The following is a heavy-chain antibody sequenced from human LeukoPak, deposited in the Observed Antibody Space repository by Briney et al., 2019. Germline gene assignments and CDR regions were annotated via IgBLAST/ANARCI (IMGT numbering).Heavy chain of an antibody. V-gene: IGHV1-18*01. CDR2: ISAYNGNT. CDR3: ARDYDSSGYGSFDY. D-gene: IGHD3-22*01. J-gene: IGHJ4*02. Sequence: ALVKVSCKASGYTFTSYGISWVRQAPGQGLEWMGWISAYNGNTNYAQKLQGRVTMTTDTSTSTAYMELRSLRSDDTAVYYCARDYDSSGYGSFDYWGQGTLVTVSS. CDR1: GYTFTSYG.